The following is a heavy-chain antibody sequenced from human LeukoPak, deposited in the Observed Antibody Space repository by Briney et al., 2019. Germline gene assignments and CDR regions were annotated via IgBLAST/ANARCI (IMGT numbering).Heavy chain of an antibody. CDR2: IYYSGST. V-gene: IGHV4-59*01. D-gene: IGHD4-11*01. J-gene: IGHJ4*02. CDR1: GGSISSYY. Sequence: PSETLSLTCTVSGGSISSYYWSWIRQPPGKGLEWIGYIYYSGSTNYNPSLKSRVTISVDTSKNQFSLKLSSVTAADTAVYYCARRHDYSNFDHFDYWGQGTLVTVSS. CDR3: ARRHDYSNFDHFDY.